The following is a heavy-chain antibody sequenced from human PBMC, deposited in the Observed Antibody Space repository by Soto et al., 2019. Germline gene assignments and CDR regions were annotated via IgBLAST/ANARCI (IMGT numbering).Heavy chain of an antibody. V-gene: IGHV4-34*01. J-gene: IGHJ3*02. CDR1: GGSLSGYY. D-gene: IGHD2-2*01. CDR3: ATYQGTCSRTNCYGAFDI. CDR2: IKHSGSP. Sequence: SETLSLTCAVYGGSLSGYYCSWIRQPPGKGLEWIGEIKHSGSPTYNPSLKSRVTISVDTSKNQFSLKLGSVTAADTAVYYCATYQGTCSRTNCYGAFDIWGQGTIVTVSS.